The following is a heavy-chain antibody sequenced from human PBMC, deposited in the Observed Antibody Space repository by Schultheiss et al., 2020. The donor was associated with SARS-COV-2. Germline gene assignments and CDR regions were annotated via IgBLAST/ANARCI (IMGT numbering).Heavy chain of an antibody. CDR3: ARGVYGDYFDY. Sequence: GGSLRLSCAASGFTFSSYGMRWVRQAPGKGLEWVAVIWYDGSNKYYADSVKGRFTISRDNSKNTLYLQMNSLRAEDTAVYYCARGVYGDYFDYWGQGTLVTVSS. D-gene: IGHD4-17*01. J-gene: IGHJ4*02. V-gene: IGHV3-33*01. CDR2: IWYDGSNK. CDR1: GFTFSSYG.